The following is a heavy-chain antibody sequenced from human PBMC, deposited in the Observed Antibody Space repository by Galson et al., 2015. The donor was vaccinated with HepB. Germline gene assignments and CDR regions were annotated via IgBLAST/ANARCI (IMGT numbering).Heavy chain of an antibody. V-gene: IGHV1-18*01. J-gene: IGHJ4*02. CDR2: ISAYNGNT. CDR3: ARDRVFDY. CDR1: GYTFTNYG. D-gene: IGHD3-10*01. Sequence: SGYTFTNYGISWVRQAPGQGLEWMGWISAYNGNTNYAQNLQGRVTMTTDTSTTTAYMELRSLRSDDTAVYYCARDRVFDYWGQGTLVTVSS.